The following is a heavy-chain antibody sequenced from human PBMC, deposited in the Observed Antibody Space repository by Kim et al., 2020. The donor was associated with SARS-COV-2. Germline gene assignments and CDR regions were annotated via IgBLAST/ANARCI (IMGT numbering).Heavy chain of an antibody. V-gene: IGHV1-3*01. CDR2: INAGNGNT. D-gene: IGHD2-2*01. J-gene: IGHJ5*02. CDR1: GYTFTSYA. Sequence: ASVKVSCKASGYTFTSYAMHWVRQAPGQRLEWMGWINAGNGNTKYSQKFQGRVTITRDTSASTAYMELSSLRSEDTAVYYCARVPNALGYCSSTSCRVRPGFDPWGQGTLVTVSS. CDR3: ARVPNALGYCSSTSCRVRPGFDP.